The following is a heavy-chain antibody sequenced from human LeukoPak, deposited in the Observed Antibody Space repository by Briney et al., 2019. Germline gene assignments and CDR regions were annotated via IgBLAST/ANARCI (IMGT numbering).Heavy chain of an antibody. CDR1: GYTFTGYD. Sequence: ASVKVSCKASGYTFTGYDINWVRQATGQGLEWMGWMNPNSGNTGYAQKFQGRVTFTRDTSISRAYMELSSLRSEDTAVYYCARGASRSFGYWGQGTLVTVSS. J-gene: IGHJ4*02. CDR3: ARGASRSFGY. V-gene: IGHV1-8*03. CDR2: MNPNSGNT.